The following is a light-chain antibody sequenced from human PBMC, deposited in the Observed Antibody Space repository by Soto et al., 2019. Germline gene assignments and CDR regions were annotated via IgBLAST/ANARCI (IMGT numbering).Light chain of an antibody. CDR2: DAS. Sequence: VVSKQSAATASLSPEEGATHSCMSSQSIGNYLAWYQHNPGQAPRLLLSDASTRATGAPARFSGSGSGTDFTLTISSLQPEDFAVYYCQHRNNWPLTFGGGTKVDIK. CDR1: QSIGNY. J-gene: IGKJ4*01. CDR3: QHRNNWPLT. V-gene: IGKV3-11*01.